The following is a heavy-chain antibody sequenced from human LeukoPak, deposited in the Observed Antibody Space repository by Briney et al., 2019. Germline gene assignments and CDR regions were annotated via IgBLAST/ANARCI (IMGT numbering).Heavy chain of an antibody. V-gene: IGHV3-7*04. D-gene: IGHD2-8*01. CDR1: GFTFSDFW. CDR3: SRGQGCAY. J-gene: IGHJ4*02. CDR2: MNQDGSEQ. Sequence: GGSLRLSCAGSGFTFSDFWMTWVRQTPGKGLEWVANMNQDGSEQYYVDSVKGRFTISRDNGKKSLYLQMNSLRAEDTAVYYCSRGQGCAYWGQGTLVTVSS.